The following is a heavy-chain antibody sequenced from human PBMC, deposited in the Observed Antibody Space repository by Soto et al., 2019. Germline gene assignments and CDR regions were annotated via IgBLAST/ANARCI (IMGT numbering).Heavy chain of an antibody. D-gene: IGHD7-27*01. Sequence: PGGALRLSCSASGFTFSSYDMHWVRQGPGKGLEWVSAIGTAGDTNYAGSVKVRFTISRENAKNSLYLQMNSLRAGATAIYFCARALGPTLFDYWGQGTLVTVSS. CDR1: GFTFSSYD. CDR2: IGTAGDT. V-gene: IGHV3-13*04. CDR3: ARALGPTLFDY. J-gene: IGHJ4*02.